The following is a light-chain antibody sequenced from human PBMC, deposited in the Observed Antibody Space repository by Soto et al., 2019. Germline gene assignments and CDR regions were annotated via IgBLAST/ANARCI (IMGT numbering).Light chain of an antibody. V-gene: IGKV1-33*01. J-gene: IGKJ1*01. CDR1: QAITNY. Sequence: DIQMTQSPSSLSASVGDRVTITCQASQAITNYLNWYQQKPGKAPELLIYDASNLETGVPSRFSGSGSGTDFTFTISSLQPEDIATYDCQQYDNFPRAWTFGQGTKVEIK. CDR3: QQYDNFPRAWT. CDR2: DAS.